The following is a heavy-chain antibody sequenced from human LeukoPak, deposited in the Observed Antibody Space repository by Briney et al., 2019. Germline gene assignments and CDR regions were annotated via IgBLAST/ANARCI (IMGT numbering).Heavy chain of an antibody. CDR3: ARGNWKFDY. D-gene: IGHD1-1*01. Sequence: GGSLRLSCAASGFPFSSDWMHWVRQAPGKGLVWVSRINDDGSSTTYADSVKDRFTISRDNAKNTLYLQMNSLRAEDTAVYYCARGNWKFDYWGQGTLVTVSS. J-gene: IGHJ4*02. V-gene: IGHV3-74*01. CDR2: INDDGSST. CDR1: GFPFSSDW.